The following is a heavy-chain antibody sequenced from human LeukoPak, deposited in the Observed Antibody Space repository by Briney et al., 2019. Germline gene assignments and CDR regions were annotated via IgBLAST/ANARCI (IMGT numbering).Heavy chain of an antibody. V-gene: IGHV3-9*01. CDR2: ISWNSGSI. Sequence: GRSLRLSCAASGFTFDDYAMHWVRQAPGKGLEWVSGISWNSGSIGYADSVKGRFTISRDNAKNSLYLQMNSLRAEDTALYYCAKEVVVPAAMFDPWGQGTLVTVPS. CDR1: GFTFDDYA. D-gene: IGHD2-2*01. CDR3: AKEVVVPAAMFDP. J-gene: IGHJ5*02.